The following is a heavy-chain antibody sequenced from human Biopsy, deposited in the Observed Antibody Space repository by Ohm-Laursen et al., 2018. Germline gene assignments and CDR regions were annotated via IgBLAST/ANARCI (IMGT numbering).Heavy chain of an antibody. CDR1: GFTFSTYG. V-gene: IGHV3-48*04. CDR2: ISRSSSTI. CDR3: ASAHQYCSATTCNGGSDF. J-gene: IGHJ4*02. Sequence: SLRLSCAASGFTFSTYGMNWVRQAPGKGLEWVSHISRSSSTIYYADSVKGRFTISRDNAKDSLDLQMSRLRVEDTALYYCASAHQYCSATTCNGGSDFWGQGTLVTVSS. D-gene: IGHD2-15*01.